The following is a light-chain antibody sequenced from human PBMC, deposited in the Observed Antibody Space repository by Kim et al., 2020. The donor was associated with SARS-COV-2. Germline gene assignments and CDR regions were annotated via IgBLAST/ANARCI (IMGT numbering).Light chain of an antibody. CDR3: QQYGSSPRT. CDR1: QSVSSSY. Sequence: LWPGEGATICCSASQSVSSSYLAWYQQKPGQTPRLLIYDASSRATGIPDRFSGSGSGTDFTLTISRLEPDDFAVYYCQQYGSSPRTFGQGTKLEI. CDR2: DAS. J-gene: IGKJ2*02. V-gene: IGKV3-20*01.